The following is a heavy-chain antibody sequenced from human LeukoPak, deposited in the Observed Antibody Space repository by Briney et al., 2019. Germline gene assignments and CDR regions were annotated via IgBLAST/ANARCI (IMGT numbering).Heavy chain of an antibody. D-gene: IGHD6-13*01. CDR2: INAGNGNT. J-gene: IGHJ3*02. CDR1: GYTFTSYA. V-gene: IGHV1-3*01. CDR3: ARDGLGSSSLYAFDI. Sequence: ASVKVSCKASGYTFTSYAMHWVRQAPGQGLEWMGWINAGNGNTKYSQKFQGRATITRDTSASTAYMELSSLRSEDTAVYYCARDGLGSSSLYAFDIWGQGTMVTVSS.